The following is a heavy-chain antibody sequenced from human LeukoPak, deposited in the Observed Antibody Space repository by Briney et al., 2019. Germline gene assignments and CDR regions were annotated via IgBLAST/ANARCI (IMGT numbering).Heavy chain of an antibody. CDR3: ARTSTVTTAFDI. CDR1: GGFISSGGYY. J-gene: IGHJ5*02. D-gene: IGHD4-11*01. V-gene: IGHV4-61*02. CDR2: IYTGGST. Sequence: SETLSLTCSVSGGFISSGGYYWSWLRQPAGKALEWIGRIYTGGSTNYNPSLKSRVTMSVDTSKNQFSLKLTSVTAADTAVYYCARTSTVTTAFDIWGQGALVTVSS.